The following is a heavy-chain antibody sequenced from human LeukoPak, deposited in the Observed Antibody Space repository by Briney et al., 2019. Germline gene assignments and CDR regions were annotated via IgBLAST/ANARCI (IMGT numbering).Heavy chain of an antibody. CDR3: ARLFYYGGSGYYGAFEY. D-gene: IGHD3-22*01. CDR1: GGSLSGHY. CDR2: INHSGSS. J-gene: IGHJ4*02. Sequence: SETLFLTCAVYGGSLSGHYWSWIRQRPGKGLEWIGEINHSGSSNYSPSLKSRVTISVDTSKNQFSLKLTSVTAADTAVYYCARLFYYGGSGYYGAFEYWGQGNLVTVSS. V-gene: IGHV4-34*01.